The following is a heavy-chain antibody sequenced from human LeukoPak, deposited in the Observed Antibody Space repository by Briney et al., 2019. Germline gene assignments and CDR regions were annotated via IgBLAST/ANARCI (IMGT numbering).Heavy chain of an antibody. CDR3: AKDLREYGDSGFDY. Sequence: GGSLRLSCAASGFTFSSYGLHWVRQAPGKGLEWVSFIRYDESNKYYADSVKGRFTISRDNSKNTLYLQMNSLRTEDTAVYYCAKDLREYGDSGFDYWGQGTLVTVSS. V-gene: IGHV3-30*02. CDR2: IRYDESNK. CDR1: GFTFSSYG. J-gene: IGHJ4*02. D-gene: IGHD4-17*01.